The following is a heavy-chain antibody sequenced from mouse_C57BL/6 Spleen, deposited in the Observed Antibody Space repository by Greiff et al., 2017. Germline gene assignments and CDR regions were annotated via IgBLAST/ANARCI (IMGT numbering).Heavy chain of an antibody. Sequence: VQRVESGAELARPGASVKLSCKASGYTFTSYGISWVKQRTGQGLEWIGEIYPRSGNTYYNEKFKGKATLTADKSSSTAYMELRSLTSEDSAVYFCARRGFYYDPGDYWGQGTTLTVSS. J-gene: IGHJ2*01. CDR2: IYPRSGNT. V-gene: IGHV1-81*01. CDR3: ARRGFYYDPGDY. D-gene: IGHD2-4*01. CDR1: GYTFTSYG.